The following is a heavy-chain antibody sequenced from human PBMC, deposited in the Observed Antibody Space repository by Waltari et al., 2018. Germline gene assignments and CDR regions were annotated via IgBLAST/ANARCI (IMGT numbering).Heavy chain of an antibody. CDR1: GSTFTAYY. J-gene: IGHJ3*02. CDR3: ATALGDRSSASRAFDI. Sequence: EVQLLQSGTELKKPGTTVKISCQVSGSTFTAYYIPWVQQAPGKGPHWMGLVDPEDGETIYAEKFQGRVTITADTSTDTAYMELSSLRSEDTAVYYCATALGDRSSASRAFDIWGLGTMITVSS. CDR2: VDPEDGET. D-gene: IGHD3-10*01. V-gene: IGHV1-69-2*01.